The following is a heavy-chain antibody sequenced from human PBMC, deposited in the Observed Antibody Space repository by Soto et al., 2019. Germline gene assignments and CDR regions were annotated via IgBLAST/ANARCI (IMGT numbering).Heavy chain of an antibody. D-gene: IGHD3-22*01. CDR1: GSTFSSYA. CDR3: ARGYDSSGYYPTFEY. V-gene: IGHV3-64*01. CDR2: ISSNGGST. Sequence: GRSLRLSCAASGSTFSSYAMHWVRQAPGKGLEYVSAISSNGGSTYYANSVKGRFTISRDNSKNTLYLQMGSLRAEDMAVYYCARGYDSSGYYPTFEYWGQGTLVTVSS. J-gene: IGHJ4*02.